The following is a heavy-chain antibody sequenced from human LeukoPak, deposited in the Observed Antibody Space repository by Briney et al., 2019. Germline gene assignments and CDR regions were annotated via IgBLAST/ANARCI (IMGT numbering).Heavy chain of an antibody. CDR1: GFTLSGYW. Sequence: GGSLRLSCEASGFTLSGYWMHWVRQAPGTGLVWVSRINNDGSRTTYADSVKGRFTISRDNAKNTLYLQMNSLRAEDTAVYYCARGLVPGFLDYWGQGTPVTVSS. D-gene: IGHD4-11*01. V-gene: IGHV3-74*01. CDR2: INNDGSRT. CDR3: ARGLVPGFLDY. J-gene: IGHJ4*02.